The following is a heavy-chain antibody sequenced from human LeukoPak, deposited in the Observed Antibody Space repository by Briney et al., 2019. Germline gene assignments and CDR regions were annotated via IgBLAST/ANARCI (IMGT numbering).Heavy chain of an antibody. V-gene: IGHV3-21*01. J-gene: IGHJ4*02. D-gene: IGHD3-22*01. CDR1: GYTFSDFG. CDR3: VRLRRNNDRSGYYYYYDY. Sequence: GGSLTLSCAASGYTFSDFGVNWVRQAPGKGLEWVSSISVRSNYRYYADSVRGRFTISRDDARDSLFLQMNSLRAEDTAVYFCVRLRRNNDRSGYYYYYDYWGQGTLVTVSS. CDR2: ISVRSNYR.